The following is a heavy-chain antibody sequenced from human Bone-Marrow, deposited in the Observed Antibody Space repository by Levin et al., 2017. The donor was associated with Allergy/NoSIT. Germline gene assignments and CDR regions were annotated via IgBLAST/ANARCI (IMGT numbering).Heavy chain of an antibody. V-gene: IGHV1-24*01. CDR3: ATGEFGQQLFDY. J-gene: IGHJ4*02. CDR2: FDPEQGET. D-gene: IGHD6-13*01. CDR1: GYTLTELS. Sequence: AGESLKISCKVSGYTLTELSMHWVRQGHGKGLEWMGGFDPEQGETIYAQKYRGRVTMTEDPSTDTAYMELSSLISEDTAMYYCATGEFGQQLFDYWGQGTLVTVSS.